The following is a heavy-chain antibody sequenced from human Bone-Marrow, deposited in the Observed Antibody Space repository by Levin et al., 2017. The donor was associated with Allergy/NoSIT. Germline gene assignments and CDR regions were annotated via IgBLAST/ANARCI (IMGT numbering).Heavy chain of an antibody. CDR2: ISSSGSAI. CDR1: GFTLSDYY. V-gene: IGHV3-11*01. Sequence: SCAASGFTLSDYYMGWIRQAPGKGLEPVSYISSSGSAIYYADSVKGRFTISRDNVNNSLYLQMNSLRAEDTAVYYCYQSYHGMWGQGTRVTVSS. J-gene: IGHJ4*02. CDR3: YQSYHGM. D-gene: IGHD1-26*01.